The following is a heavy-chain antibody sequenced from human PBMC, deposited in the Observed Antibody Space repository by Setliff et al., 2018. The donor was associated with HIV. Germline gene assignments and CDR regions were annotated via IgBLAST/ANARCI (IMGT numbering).Heavy chain of an antibody. CDR2: MNPNNGNT. D-gene: IGHD2-15*01. V-gene: IGHV1-8*02. CDR3: ARGRREDTPYYGMDV. CDR1: GYTFTSYD. J-gene: IGHJ6*02. Sequence: ASVKVSCKASGYTFTSYDINWVRQATGQGLEWMGWMNPNNGNTGYAQKFQGRVTMTRNTSISTAYMELSSLRSEDTAVYYCARGRREDTPYYGMDVWGQGTTVTVSS.